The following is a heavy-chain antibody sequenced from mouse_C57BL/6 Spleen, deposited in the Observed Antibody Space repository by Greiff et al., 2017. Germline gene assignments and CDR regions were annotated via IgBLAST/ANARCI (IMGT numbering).Heavy chain of an antibody. CDR1: GYTFTSYW. CDR3: ARGNSSGYVGGFAY. J-gene: IGHJ3*01. CDR2: IDPSDSET. Sequence: QVQLQQPGAELVRPGSSVKLSCKASGYTFTSYWMHWVKQRPIQGLEWIGNIDPSDSETHYNQKFKDKATLTVDKSSSTAYMQLSSLTSEDSAVYYCARGNSSGYVGGFAYWGQGTLVTVSA. D-gene: IGHD3-2*02. V-gene: IGHV1-52*01.